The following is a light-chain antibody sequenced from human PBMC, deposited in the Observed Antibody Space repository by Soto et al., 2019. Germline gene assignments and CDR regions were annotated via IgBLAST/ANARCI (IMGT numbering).Light chain of an antibody. CDR2: DAS. CDR3: QQYDSYPWT. Sequence: DIQMTQSPSTLSASVGDRVTITCRASQSISSWLAWYQQKPGKAPKLLIYDASSLESGVPSRFSGSGSRTEFTLTISSLQPDDFATYVCQQYDSYPWTFGQGTKVDIK. V-gene: IGKV1-5*01. CDR1: QSISSW. J-gene: IGKJ1*01.